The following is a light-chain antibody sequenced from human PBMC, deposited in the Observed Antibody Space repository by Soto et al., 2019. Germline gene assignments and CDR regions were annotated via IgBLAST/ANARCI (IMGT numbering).Light chain of an antibody. CDR1: RGINRY. Sequence: DIQMTQSPSSLSASVGDSVTITCQASRGINRYLAWYPQRRGKAPKVXVYSASTLQSGVPSMFIGSGAGPDCTRPISSLQPEDAETDVCPQLNSYPQTFCQGTRLEIK. CDR2: SAS. J-gene: IGKJ5*01. V-gene: IGKV1-9*01. CDR3: PQLNSYPQT.